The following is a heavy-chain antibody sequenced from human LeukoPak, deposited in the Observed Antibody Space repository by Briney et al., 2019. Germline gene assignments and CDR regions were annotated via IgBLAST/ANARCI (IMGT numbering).Heavy chain of an antibody. CDR2: IDNDGHGI. V-gene: IGHV3-74*01. CDR1: GFTFSGYW. J-gene: IGHJ6*03. Sequence: GGSLRLSCAASGFTFSGYWMHWVRQGPEKGLELVSRIDNDGHGIVYADSVKGRFTTSGDNAKNTLYLQMNSLRVEDTAVYYCAAGGGWDPSFGVVTHIDAWGKGTTVAVS. CDR3: AAGGGWDPSFGVVTHIDA. D-gene: IGHD3-3*01.